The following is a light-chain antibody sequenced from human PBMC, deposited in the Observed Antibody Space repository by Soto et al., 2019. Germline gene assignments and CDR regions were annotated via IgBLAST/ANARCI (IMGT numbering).Light chain of an antibody. CDR2: GAS. CDR1: QSVSNN. J-gene: IGKJ4*01. Sequence: EIVLTQSPGTLSLSPGERATLSCRASQSVSNNYLAWYQQKPGQAPRLLIYGASNRATGIPDRFSGSGSGTELTLTISSLQSEDLAVYYCQQYNNWPLTFGGGTKVDIK. V-gene: IGKV3D-15*01. CDR3: QQYNNWPLT.